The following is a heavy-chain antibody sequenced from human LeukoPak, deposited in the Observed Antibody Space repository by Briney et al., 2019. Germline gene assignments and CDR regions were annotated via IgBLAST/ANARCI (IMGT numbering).Heavy chain of an antibody. CDR3: AREGSGWYVGGNWFDP. Sequence: GGSLRLSCAASGFTFSSYEMNWVRQAPGKGLEWVSYISSSGSTIYYADSVKGRFTISRDNAKNSLYLQMNSLRAEDTAVYYRAREGSGWYVGGNWFDPWGQGTLVTVSS. CDR1: GFTFSSYE. D-gene: IGHD6-19*01. V-gene: IGHV3-48*03. J-gene: IGHJ5*02. CDR2: ISSSGSTI.